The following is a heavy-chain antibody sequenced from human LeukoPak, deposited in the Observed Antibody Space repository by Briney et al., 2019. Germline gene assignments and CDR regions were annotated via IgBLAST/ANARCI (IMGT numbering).Heavy chain of an antibody. CDR1: GFTLSSYP. Sequence: GGSLSLFCSGSGFTLSSYPMMWARQPPGGGLEWVAGICCAGASRHHADPVTGRSITSRDNAEPTVYTQMKSLRVEDNAIYFCAPCGSYHGRPPVLRWGEGIMVTVSS. V-gene: IGHV3-23*01. CDR3: APCGSYHGRPPVLR. J-gene: IGHJ4*02. D-gene: IGHD1-26*01. CDR2: ICCAGASR.